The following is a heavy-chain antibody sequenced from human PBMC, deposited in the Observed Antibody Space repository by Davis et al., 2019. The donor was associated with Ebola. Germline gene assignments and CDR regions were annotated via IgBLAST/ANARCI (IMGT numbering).Heavy chain of an antibody. CDR2: MSGDSLYT. V-gene: IGHV3-11*06. Sequence: GGSLRLSCAASGFTFTDYYMSWIRQAPGKGLEWVSYMSGDSLYTNYAESVRGRFTISRDDAKNSLYLQMNSLRAEETAVYYCAKGDLPFTMRLVLKGAFDVWGQGTMVTVSS. CDR3: AKGDLPFTMRLVLKGAFDV. J-gene: IGHJ3*01. D-gene: IGHD3-22*01. CDR1: GFTFTDYY.